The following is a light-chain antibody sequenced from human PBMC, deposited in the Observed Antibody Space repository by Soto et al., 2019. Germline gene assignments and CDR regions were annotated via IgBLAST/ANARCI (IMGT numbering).Light chain of an antibody. V-gene: IGKV1-39*01. J-gene: IGKJ1*01. CDR2: AAS. CDR1: QSISGY. Sequence: DIQMTQSPSSLSASVGDRVTITCRASQSISGYLNWYQQKPGESPKLLIYAASSLQSGVPSRFSGSGSGTDFTLTISSLQPEDFATYYCQQSYSTLWTFGQGTKVDIK. CDR3: QQSYSTLWT.